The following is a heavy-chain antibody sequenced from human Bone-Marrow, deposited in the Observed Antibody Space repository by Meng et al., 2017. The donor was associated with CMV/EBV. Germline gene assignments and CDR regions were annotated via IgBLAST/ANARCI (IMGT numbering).Heavy chain of an antibody. J-gene: IGHJ4*02. CDR1: GGSFSGYY. CDR2: INHSGST. CDR3: ARGGRGLYCSSTSCYTGYSSSSTNFDY. D-gene: IGHD2-2*02. Sequence: SETLSLTCAVYGGSFSGYYWSWIRQPPGKGLEWIGEINHSGSTNHNPSLKSRVTISVDTSKNQFSLKLSSVTAADTAVYYCARGGRGLYCSSTSCYTGYSSSSTNFDYWGQGTLVTVSS. V-gene: IGHV4-34*01.